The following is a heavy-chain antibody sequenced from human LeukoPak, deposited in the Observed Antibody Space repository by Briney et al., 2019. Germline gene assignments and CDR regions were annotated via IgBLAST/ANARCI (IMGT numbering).Heavy chain of an antibody. CDR3: ASSYYYGSGSYFGIYYYYGMDV. CDR1: GFTFSSYAM. CDR2: IYHSGST. J-gene: IGHJ6*02. Sequence: GSLRLSCAASGFTFSSYAMSWVRQPPGKGLEWIGEIYHSGSTNYNPSLKSRVTISVDKSKNQFSLKLSSVTAADTAVYYCASSYYYGSGSYFGIYYYYGMDVWGQGTTVTVSS. V-gene: IGHV4-4*02. D-gene: IGHD3-10*01.